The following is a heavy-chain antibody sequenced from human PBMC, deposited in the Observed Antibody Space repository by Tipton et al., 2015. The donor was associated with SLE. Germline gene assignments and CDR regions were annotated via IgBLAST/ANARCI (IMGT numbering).Heavy chain of an antibody. Sequence: LRLSRTVSGGSISSYYWSWIRQPPGKGLEWIGYIYYSGSTNYNPSLKSRVTISVDTSKNQFSLKLSSVTAADTAVYYCARGIAAADGYWGQGTLVTVSS. CDR2: IYYSGST. D-gene: IGHD6-13*01. CDR1: GGSISSYY. V-gene: IGHV4-59*01. J-gene: IGHJ4*02. CDR3: ARGIAAADGY.